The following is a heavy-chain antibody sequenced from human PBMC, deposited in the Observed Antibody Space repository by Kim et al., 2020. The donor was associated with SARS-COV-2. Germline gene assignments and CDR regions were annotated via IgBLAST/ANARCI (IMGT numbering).Heavy chain of an antibody. CDR1: GFSFSTYA. J-gene: IGHJ4*02. CDR2: ISKLGDNK. D-gene: IGHD2-15*01. CDR3: SRDPWWEVASYYFDS. V-gene: IGHV3-30*04. Sequence: GGSLRLSCAASGFSFSTYAMHWVRQAPGKGLEWVAVISKLGDNKYYADSVKGRFTISRDNSKNTLYLQMNSLRAEDTAVYYCSRDPWWEVASYYFDSWGQGTLVTVSS.